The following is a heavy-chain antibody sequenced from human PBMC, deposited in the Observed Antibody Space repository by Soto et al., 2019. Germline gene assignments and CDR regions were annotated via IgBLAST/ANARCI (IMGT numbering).Heavy chain of an antibody. D-gene: IGHD1-26*01. J-gene: IGHJ4*02. V-gene: IGHV3-30*18. Sequence: SGGSLRLSCVGSGFTFSNYGMHWVRQPPGKGLEWVALISDDGDKRYYADSVRGRLIISRDNSKDTLYLQMNSLGPDDTAVYFCAKARVRIVGANSFDYWGQGTPVTVPQ. CDR3: AKARVRIVGANSFDY. CDR2: ISDDGDKR. CDR1: GFTFSNYG.